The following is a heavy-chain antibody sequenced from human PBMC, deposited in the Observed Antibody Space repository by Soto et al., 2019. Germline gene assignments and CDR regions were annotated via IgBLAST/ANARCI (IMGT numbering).Heavy chain of an antibody. CDR2: ISGGGGST. CDR1: GFTFNSYA. Sequence: EVQLLESGGGFVEPGGSLRLSCAASGFTFNSYAMSWVRQAPGKGLEWVSGISGGGGSTYYADSVKGRFTISRDNSKNTLYLQMSSLRADDTAVYYCAKDSDLGGQGTLVTVSS. V-gene: IGHV3-23*01. J-gene: IGHJ5*02. CDR3: AKDSDL.